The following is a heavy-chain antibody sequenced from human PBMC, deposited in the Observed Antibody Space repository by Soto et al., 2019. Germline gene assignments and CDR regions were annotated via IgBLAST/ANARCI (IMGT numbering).Heavy chain of an antibody. CDR3: ARGPGRWFVARILVY. Sequence: ASVKVSCKASGYTFTSYDINWVRQATGQGLEWMGWLNPNSGNTGYSQKFQGRVTMTRNTSISTAYMELRSLRSEDTAVYYCARGPGRWFVARILVYWGQGTLVTVSS. D-gene: IGHD3-3*01. V-gene: IGHV1-8*01. CDR2: LNPNSGNT. J-gene: IGHJ4*02. CDR1: GYTFTSYD.